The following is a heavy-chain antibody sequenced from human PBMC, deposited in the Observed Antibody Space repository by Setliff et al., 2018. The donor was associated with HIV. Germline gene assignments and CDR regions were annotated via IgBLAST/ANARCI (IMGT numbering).Heavy chain of an antibody. CDR2: IYTSGST. CDR3: AREYSSSWYRYFDY. D-gene: IGHD6-13*01. J-gene: IGHJ4*02. CDR1: GGSISSGSYY. Sequence: SENLSLTCTVSGGSISSGSYYWSWIRQPAGKGLEWIGRIYTSGSTNYNPSLKSRVTISVDTSKNQFSLKLSSVTAADTAVYYCAREYSSSWYRYFDYWGQGTLVTVSS. V-gene: IGHV4-61*02.